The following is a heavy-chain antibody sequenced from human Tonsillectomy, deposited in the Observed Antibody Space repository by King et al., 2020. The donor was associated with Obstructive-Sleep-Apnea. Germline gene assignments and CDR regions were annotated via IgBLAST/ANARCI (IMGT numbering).Heavy chain of an antibody. CDR2: ISYDGSNK. D-gene: IGHD6-19*01. V-gene: IGHV3-30-3*01. Sequence: VQLVESGGGVVQPGRSLRLSCAASGFTFSSYAMHWVRQAPGKGLEWVAVISYDGSNKYDADSVKGRFTIPRVNSKNTLYLQMNSLRAEDTAVYYCAREAVAGFDYWGQGTLVTVSS. CDR1: GFTFSSYA. J-gene: IGHJ4*02. CDR3: AREAVAGFDY.